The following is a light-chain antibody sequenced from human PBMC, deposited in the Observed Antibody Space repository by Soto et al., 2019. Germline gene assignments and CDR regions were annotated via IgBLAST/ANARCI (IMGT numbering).Light chain of an antibody. CDR1: QSIIRY. CDR2: AAS. J-gene: IGKJ2*01. CDR3: QQSYSVPYT. Sequence: DIQMTQTPSSLSASVGDRVTITCRASQSIIRYLNWYQQKPGKAPNLLIYAASSLQSGVPSRFIGSGSGTDFTLTISSLQPEDFATYYCQQSYSVPYTFGRGTNLEIK. V-gene: IGKV1-39*01.